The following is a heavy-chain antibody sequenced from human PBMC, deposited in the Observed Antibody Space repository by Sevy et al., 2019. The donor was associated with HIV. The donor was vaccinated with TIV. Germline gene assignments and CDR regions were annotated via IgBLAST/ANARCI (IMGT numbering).Heavy chain of an antibody. CDR1: GGTFSSYA. D-gene: IGHD1-7*01. Sequence: ASVKVSCKASGGTFSSYAISWVRQAPGQGLEWMGGIIPIFGTANYAQKFQGRVTITADESTSTAYMELSSLRSEDTAVYYCARIGMAGTTYYYYGMDVWGQRTTVTVSS. CDR2: IIPIFGTA. CDR3: ARIGMAGTTYYYYGMDV. J-gene: IGHJ6*02. V-gene: IGHV1-69*13.